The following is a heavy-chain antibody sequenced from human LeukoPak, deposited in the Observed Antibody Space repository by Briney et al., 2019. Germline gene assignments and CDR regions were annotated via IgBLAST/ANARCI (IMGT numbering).Heavy chain of an antibody. J-gene: IGHJ4*02. CDR2: INPNSGGT. CDR1: GGTFSSYA. Sequence: ASVKVSCKASGGTFSSYAISWVRQAPGQGLEWMGWINPNSGGTNYAQKFQGRVTMTRDTSISTAYMELSRLRSDDTAVYYCARYSGSLSYWGQGTLVTVSS. CDR3: ARYSGSLSY. D-gene: IGHD1-26*01. V-gene: IGHV1-2*02.